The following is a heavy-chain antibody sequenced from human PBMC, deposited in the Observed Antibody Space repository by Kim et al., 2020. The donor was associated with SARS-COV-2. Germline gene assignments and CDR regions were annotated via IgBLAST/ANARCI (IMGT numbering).Heavy chain of an antibody. Sequence: TSNPSLKSRVTISVDTSKNHFSLNLSSVTAADTAVYYCARISGSYLDYWGQGTLVTVSS. V-gene: IGHV4-34*01. CDR3: ARISGSYLDY. J-gene: IGHJ4*02. D-gene: IGHD1-26*01.